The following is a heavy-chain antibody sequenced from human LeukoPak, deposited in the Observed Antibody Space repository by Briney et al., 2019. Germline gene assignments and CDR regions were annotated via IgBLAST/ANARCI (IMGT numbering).Heavy chain of an antibody. J-gene: IGHJ4*02. D-gene: IGHD1-26*01. Sequence: GGSLRLSCAASGFTFDDYAMHWVRQAPGKGLEWVSGISWNSCSIGYADSVKGRFTISRDNAKNSLYLQMNSLRAEDTALYYCAKDMRSGSYSSGNFDYWGQGTLVTVSS. CDR1: GFTFDDYA. V-gene: IGHV3-9*01. CDR2: ISWNSCSI. CDR3: AKDMRSGSYSSGNFDY.